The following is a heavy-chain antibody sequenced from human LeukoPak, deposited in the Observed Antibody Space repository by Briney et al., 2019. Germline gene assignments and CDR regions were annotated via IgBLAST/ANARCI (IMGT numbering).Heavy chain of an antibody. CDR3: AKDPHGGIVRGVVATRGGTYYFDY. J-gene: IGHJ4*02. Sequence: PGRSLRLSCAASGFTFRNYAMHWVRQAPGKGLEWVAVIYSDGATKYYADSVKGQFAISRDNSKNTLNLQMNSLRAEDTAVYYCAKDPHGGIVRGVVATRGGTYYFDYWGQGTLVTVSS. D-gene: IGHD5-12*01. V-gene: IGHV3-30-3*02. CDR2: IYSDGATK. CDR1: GFTFRNYA.